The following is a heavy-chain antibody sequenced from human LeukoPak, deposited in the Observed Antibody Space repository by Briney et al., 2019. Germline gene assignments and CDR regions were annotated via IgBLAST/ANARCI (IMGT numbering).Heavy chain of an antibody. CDR3: ARDRGYYFDY. V-gene: IGHV3-48*01. CDR1: GFTFNTYS. J-gene: IGHJ4*02. Sequence: PGGSLRLSCAASGFTFNTYSMNWVRQAPGKGLEWVSFISSSSTTIYYPASVKGRFTISRDNAQNSLYLQMNSLRAEDTAVYYCARDRGYYFDYWGQGTPVTVSS. CDR2: ISSSSTTI.